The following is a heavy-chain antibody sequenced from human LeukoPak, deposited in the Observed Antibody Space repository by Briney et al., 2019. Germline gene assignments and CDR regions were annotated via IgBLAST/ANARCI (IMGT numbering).Heavy chain of an antibody. Sequence: ASVKVSCKASGYTLTGYFMHWVRQAPGQGLGWMGWINPNSGGTNYAQKFQGRVTMTRDTSINTAYMELSRLRSADTAVYYCARVPISSGWSSGQSYYFDYWGQGTLVTVSS. CDR3: ARVPISSGWSSGQSYYFDY. CDR1: GYTLTGYF. D-gene: IGHD6-19*01. CDR2: INPNSGGT. V-gene: IGHV1-2*02. J-gene: IGHJ4*02.